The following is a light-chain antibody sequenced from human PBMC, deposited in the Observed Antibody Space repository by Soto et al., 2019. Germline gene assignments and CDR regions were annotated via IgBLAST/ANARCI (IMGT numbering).Light chain of an antibody. Sequence: IQMTPSPSTLSASVGDRVTITCRASQTIGNWLAWYQQKTGKAPKLLIYDASSLERGVPSRFSGSRSGTEFTHTISSLQPYDFASYYRQQYDSFSYTFCQGIEVDIK. CDR1: QTIGNW. CDR2: DAS. CDR3: QQYDSFSYT. J-gene: IGKJ2*01. V-gene: IGKV1-5*01.